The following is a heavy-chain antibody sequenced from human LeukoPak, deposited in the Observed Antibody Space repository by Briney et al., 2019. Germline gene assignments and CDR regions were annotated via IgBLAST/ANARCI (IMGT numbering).Heavy chain of an antibody. CDR2: IYTSGST. J-gene: IGHJ4*02. V-gene: IGHV4-4*07. CDR3: ARENSGSYREFDY. CDR1: GGSISSYY. D-gene: IGHD1-26*01. Sequence: YPSETLSLTCTVSGGSISSYYWSWIRQPAGKGLEWIGRIYTSGSTNYNASLKSRVSMSVDTSKNQFSLKLSSVTAADTAVLYCARENSGSYREFDYWGQGTLVTVSS.